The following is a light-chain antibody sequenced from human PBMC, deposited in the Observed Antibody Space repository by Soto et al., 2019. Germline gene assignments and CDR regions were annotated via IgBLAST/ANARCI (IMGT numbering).Light chain of an antibody. J-gene: IGLJ2*01. CDR3: CAYADSYTFL. CDR1: SSDVGTYNL. V-gene: IGLV2-23*03. CDR2: EGS. Sequence: QSVLTQPASLSGSPGQSITISCTGTSSDVGTYNLVSWYQQHPGRAPKLMIYEGSNRPSWISTRFSGSRSGNTASLTISGLLPEDEADYYCCAYADSYTFLFGGGTKLTVL.